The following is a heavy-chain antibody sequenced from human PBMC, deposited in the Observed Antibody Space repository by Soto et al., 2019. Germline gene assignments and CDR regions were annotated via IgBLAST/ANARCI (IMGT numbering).Heavy chain of an antibody. CDR3: ARGSVPIYVGYYYYGMDV. D-gene: IGHD3-3*01. J-gene: IGHJ6*02. Sequence: QVQLVQSGAEVKKHGASVKVSCKASGYTFTGYYMHWVRQAPGQGLEWMGWINPNSGGTNYAQKFQGWVTMTRDTSSSTAYMELSRLRSDDTAVYYCARGSVPIYVGYYYYGMDVWGQGTTVTVSS. CDR1: GYTFTGYY. CDR2: INPNSGGT. V-gene: IGHV1-2*04.